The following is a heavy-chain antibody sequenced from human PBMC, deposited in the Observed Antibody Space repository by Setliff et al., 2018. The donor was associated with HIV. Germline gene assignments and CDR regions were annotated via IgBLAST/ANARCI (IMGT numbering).Heavy chain of an antibody. CDR1: GFTFSSYA. CDR2: ISGGTGNT. V-gene: IGHV3-23*01. CDR3: ARSPQGGYFDY. Sequence: GGSLRLSCAASGFTFSSYAMSWVRQAPGKGLEWVSTISGGTGNTYYADSVRGRFTISRDNSKNTLYLQMNSLRVEDTAVYHCARSPQGGYFDYWGQGTLVTVSS. J-gene: IGHJ4*03.